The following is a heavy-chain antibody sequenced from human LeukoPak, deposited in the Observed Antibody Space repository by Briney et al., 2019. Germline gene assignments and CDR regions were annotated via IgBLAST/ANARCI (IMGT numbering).Heavy chain of an antibody. CDR2: ISGGGSST. CDR1: GFTFISYA. D-gene: IGHD6-19*01. Sequence: GGSLRLSCAASGFTFISYAMSWVRQAPGKGLECVSAISGGGSSTNYADSVKGRFTISRDNSRNTLYLKMDSLRAEDTAVYYCARGLAVTGTYFQHWGQGTMVTVSS. J-gene: IGHJ1*01. V-gene: IGHV3-23*01. CDR3: ARGLAVTGTYFQH.